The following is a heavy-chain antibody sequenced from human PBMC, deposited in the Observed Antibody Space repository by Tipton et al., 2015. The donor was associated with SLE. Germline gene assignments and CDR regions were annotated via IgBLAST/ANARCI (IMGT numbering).Heavy chain of an antibody. CDR3: ARRDGYSSIWNWFDP. Sequence: TLSLTCAVYGGSFSGYYWSWIRQPPGKGLEWIGEINHSGSTNYNPSLKSRVTISVDTSENQFSLKVSSVTAADTAVYYCARRDGYSSIWNWFDPWGQGTLVTVSS. CDR1: GGSFSGYY. V-gene: IGHV4-34*01. D-gene: IGHD6-13*01. J-gene: IGHJ5*02. CDR2: INHSGST.